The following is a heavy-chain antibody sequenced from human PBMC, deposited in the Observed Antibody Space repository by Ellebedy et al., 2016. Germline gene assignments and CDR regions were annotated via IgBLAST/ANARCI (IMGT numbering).Heavy chain of an antibody. CDR3: ANSAGFYGDGVFAV. V-gene: IGHV4-59*11. CDR1: GDSISGHS. CDR2: IYYSGSP. D-gene: IGHD2-8*01. J-gene: IGHJ3*01. Sequence: SETLSLXXSLSGDSISGHSWSWIRLPPGKGLEWIGDIYYSGSPNSNASLESRVTLSIDRSQNLVSLKLRSVTAADTAVYFCANSAGFYGDGVFAVWGRGTMVTVSS.